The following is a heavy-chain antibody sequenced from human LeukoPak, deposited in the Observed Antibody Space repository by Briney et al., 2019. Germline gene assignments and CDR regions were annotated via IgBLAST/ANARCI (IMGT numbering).Heavy chain of an antibody. Sequence: GGSLRLSCAASGFTFSRYSMNWVRQAPGKGLEWVSSISGSSIYKYYADSVKGRFTISRDNAKNSLYLQMNSLRAEDTAVYYCARDFYDSSGCYYDYWGQGTLVTVSS. V-gene: IGHV3-21*01. CDR3: ARDFYDSSGCYYDY. CDR1: GFTFSRYS. D-gene: IGHD3-22*01. J-gene: IGHJ4*02. CDR2: ISGSSIYK.